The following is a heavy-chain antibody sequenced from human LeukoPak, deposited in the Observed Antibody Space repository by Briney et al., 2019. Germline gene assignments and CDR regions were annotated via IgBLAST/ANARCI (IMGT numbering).Heavy chain of an antibody. D-gene: IGHD3-22*01. J-gene: IGHJ3*02. CDR3: ARVRHYYDSSGYARAFDI. V-gene: IGHV1-2*02. CDR2: INPNSGGT. Sequence: ASVRVSCTPSVYTFTRYYMHWVRQAPGQGLEGMGWINPNSGGTNYAQKFQGRVTMTRDTSISTAYMELSRLTSDDTAVYYCARVRHYYDSSGYARAFDIWGQGTMVTVSS. CDR1: VYTFTRYY.